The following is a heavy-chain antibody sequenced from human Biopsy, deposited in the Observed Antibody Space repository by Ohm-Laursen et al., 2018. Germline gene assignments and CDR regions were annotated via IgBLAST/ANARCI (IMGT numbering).Heavy chain of an antibody. Sequence: GTLSLTCPVSGDSLTSGPENWSWIRQSPGQGLEYIGFIYSGGNTNYNPSLKNRVTMSVDTSKNQFYLKLYSVTAADTAVYYCARGRRTSGWPYFDNWGQGALVIVSP. V-gene: IGHV4-61*01. CDR3: ARGRRTSGWPYFDN. J-gene: IGHJ4*02. CDR1: GDSLTSGPEN. D-gene: IGHD6-19*01. CDR2: IYSGGNT.